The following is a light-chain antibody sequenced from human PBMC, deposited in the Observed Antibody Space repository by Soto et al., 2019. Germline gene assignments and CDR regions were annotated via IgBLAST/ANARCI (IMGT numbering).Light chain of an antibody. CDR2: DVN. CDR3: SSYTSSTTDV. J-gene: IGLJ1*01. CDR1: SSDVGGYNY. Sequence: QSVLTQPASVSGSPGQSITISCTGTSSDVGGYNYVSWYQQHPGKAPKLMIYDVNNRPSGVSHRFSGSKSGNTASLSISGLQAEDDADYYCSSYTSSTTDVFGTGTKVTVL. V-gene: IGLV2-14*03.